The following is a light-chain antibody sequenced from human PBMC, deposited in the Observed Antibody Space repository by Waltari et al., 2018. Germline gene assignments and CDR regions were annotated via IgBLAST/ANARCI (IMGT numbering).Light chain of an antibody. CDR3: QVWDRTGDHVI. CDR2: EDK. J-gene: IGLJ2*01. CDR1: NTGRKT. Sequence: YVLTQPPSFSVTPGRTARMHCGGDNTGRKTVHWYQQKPGQAPVLVVYEDKERPSGIPERFSASNSGNTATLTISGVAAGDEADYYCQVWDRTGDHVIFGGGTKLTVL. V-gene: IGLV3-21*03.